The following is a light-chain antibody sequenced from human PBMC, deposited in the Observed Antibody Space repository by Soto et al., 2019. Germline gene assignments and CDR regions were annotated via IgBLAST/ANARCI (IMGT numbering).Light chain of an antibody. Sequence: QSVLTQPPSASGSPGQSVTISCTGTSSDVGDYNYVSWYQQHPGKAPKLMIYEVSNRPSGVPDRFSGSKSGNTASLTVSGLQAEDESDYYCSSYAGSNNFVFGTGTKLTVL. CDR2: EVS. V-gene: IGLV2-8*01. CDR3: SSYAGSNNFV. J-gene: IGLJ1*01. CDR1: SSDVGDYNY.